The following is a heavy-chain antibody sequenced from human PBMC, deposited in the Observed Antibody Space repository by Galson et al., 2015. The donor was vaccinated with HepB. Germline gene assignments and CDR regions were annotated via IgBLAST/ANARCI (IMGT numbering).Heavy chain of an antibody. J-gene: IGHJ4*02. CDR3: AAGEAPYYYDSSGYYRY. CDR1: GFTFTSSA. Sequence: SVKVSCKASGFTFTSSAMQWVRQARGQRLEWIGWIVVGSGNTNYAQKFQERVTITRDMSTSTAYMELSSLRSEDTAVYYCAAGEAPYYYDSSGYYRYWGQRTLVTVPS. CDR2: IVVGSGNT. D-gene: IGHD3-22*01. V-gene: IGHV1-58*02.